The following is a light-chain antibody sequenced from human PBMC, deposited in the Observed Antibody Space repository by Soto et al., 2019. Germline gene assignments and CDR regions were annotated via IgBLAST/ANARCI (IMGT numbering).Light chain of an antibody. J-gene: IGLJ2*01. CDR2: EVT. CDR1: SSDVVSYNF. V-gene: IGLV2-23*02. Sequence: QSVLTQPASVSGSPGQSITISCTGTSSDVVSYNFVSWYQQHPGKAPKLMIYEVTKRPSGVSSRFSGSKSGNTASLTMSGLQAADEADYYCSSYAGSNTLVFGGGTKLTVL. CDR3: SSYAGSNTLV.